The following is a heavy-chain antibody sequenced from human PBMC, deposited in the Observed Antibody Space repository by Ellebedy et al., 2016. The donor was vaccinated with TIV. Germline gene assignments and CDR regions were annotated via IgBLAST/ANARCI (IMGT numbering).Heavy chain of an antibody. Sequence: MPGGSLRLSCTVSGGSISSSYYYWDWFRQSPGKGLEWIGSINYSGNTHYNPSLKGRVTLSVDASKNQFSLNLTSVTAADTAVYFCARRYGYKLDYWGRGILVTVSS. CDR3: ARRYGYKLDY. CDR2: INYSGNT. J-gene: IGHJ4*02. V-gene: IGHV4-39*01. D-gene: IGHD5-18*01. CDR1: GGSISSSYYY.